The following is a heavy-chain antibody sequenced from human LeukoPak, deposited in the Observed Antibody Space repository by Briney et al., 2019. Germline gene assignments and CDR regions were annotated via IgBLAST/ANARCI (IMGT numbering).Heavy chain of an antibody. CDR3: ARDRRLTTVTTKYYYFMDV. J-gene: IGHJ6*03. D-gene: IGHD4-11*01. Sequence: ASVNVSRKASGGTFSSYAISWVRQAPGQGLEWMGGIIPIFGTANYAQKFQGRVTITTDESTSTAYMELSSLRSEDTAVYYCARDRRLTTVTTKYYYFMDVWGKGTAVTVSS. V-gene: IGHV1-69*05. CDR2: IIPIFGTA. CDR1: GGTFSSYA.